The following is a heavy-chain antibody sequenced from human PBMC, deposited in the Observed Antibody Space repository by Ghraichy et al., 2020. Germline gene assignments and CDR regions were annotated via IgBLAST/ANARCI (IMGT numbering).Heavy chain of an antibody. Sequence: GESLNISCAASGFTFPAYGMHWVRQAPGEGLEWVSFISYDGTNTLYGDSVKGRFTISRDNSNNTVYLQMNSLRPEDTALYYCAKQVGALGYWGQGTLVTVSS. CDR3: AKQVGALGY. J-gene: IGHJ4*02. CDR2: ISYDGTNT. V-gene: IGHV3-30*18. D-gene: IGHD1-26*01. CDR1: GFTFPAYG.